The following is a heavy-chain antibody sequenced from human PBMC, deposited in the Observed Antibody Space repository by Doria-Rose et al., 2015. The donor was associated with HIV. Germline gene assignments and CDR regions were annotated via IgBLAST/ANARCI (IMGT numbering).Heavy chain of an antibody. CDR1: GASVSSRGYY. CDR2: TYYTGTS. CDR3: ARMGSYRELDY. Sequence: FSVSGASVSSRGYYWHWIRQVPGKGLESLGYTYYTGTSDYSPSLKSRLNMAVDTSKNQFSLKLSFVTVADTAVYYCARMGSYRELDYWGQGALVIVSA. D-gene: IGHD3-3*01. J-gene: IGHJ4*02. V-gene: IGHV4-31*03.